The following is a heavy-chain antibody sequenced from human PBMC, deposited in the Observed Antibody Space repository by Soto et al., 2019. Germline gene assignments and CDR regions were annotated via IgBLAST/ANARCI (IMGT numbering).Heavy chain of an antibody. J-gene: IGHJ4*02. CDR3: ATVGGFEEWVYRPGH. Sequence: QITLKESGPSLVKPTQTLTLTCTFSGFSLTTTGVGVVWIRQPPGKALEWLALIYWDDDKHYSPSLRSRLIGTQGPPKNPVGLTPANLGPWDTGTSFLATVGGFEEWVYRPGHWGQGTLVTVSS. CDR1: GFSLTTTGVG. D-gene: IGHD3-16*01. V-gene: IGHV2-5*02. CDR2: IYWDDDK.